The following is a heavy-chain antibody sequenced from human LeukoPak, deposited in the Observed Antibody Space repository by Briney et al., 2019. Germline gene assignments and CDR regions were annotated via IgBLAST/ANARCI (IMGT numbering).Heavy chain of an antibody. J-gene: IGHJ4*02. CDR1: GFTFSSYS. D-gene: IGHD3-22*01. CDR3: ARGRMDYYDSSGYY. CDR2: ISSSGSTI. V-gene: IGHV3-48*04. Sequence: GGSLRLSCAASGFTFSSYSMNWVRQAPGKGLEWVSYISSSGSTIYYADSVKGRFTISRDNAKNSLYLQMNSLRAEDTAVYYCARGRMDYYDSSGYYWGQGTLVTVSS.